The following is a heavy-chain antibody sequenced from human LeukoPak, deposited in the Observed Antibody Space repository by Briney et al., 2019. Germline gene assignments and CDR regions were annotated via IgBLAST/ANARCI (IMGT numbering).Heavy chain of an antibody. CDR3: ARAGVTTYYFDY. D-gene: IGHD4-11*01. CDR1: GFTFSSYS. J-gene: IGHJ4*02. CDR2: ISSSSSYI. V-gene: IGHV3-21*01. Sequence: GGSLRLSCAASGFTFSSYSMDWVRQAPGKGLEWVSSISSSSSYIYYADSVKGRFTISRDNAKNSLYLQMNSLRAEDTAVYYCARAGVTTYYFDYWGQGTLVTVSS.